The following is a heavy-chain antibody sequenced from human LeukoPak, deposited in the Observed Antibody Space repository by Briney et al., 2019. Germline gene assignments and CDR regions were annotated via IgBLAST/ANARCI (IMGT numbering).Heavy chain of an antibody. D-gene: IGHD3-3*01. CDR1: GGSISSGGYY. J-gene: IGHJ4*02. V-gene: IGHV4-31*03. Sequence: SETLSLTCTVSGGSISSGGYYWSRIRQHPGKGLEWIGYIYYSGSTYYNPSLKSRVTISVDTSKNQFSLKLSSVTAADTAVYYCAAFWSGYSRVYYFDYWGQGTLVTVSS. CDR2: IYYSGST. CDR3: AAFWSGYSRVYYFDY.